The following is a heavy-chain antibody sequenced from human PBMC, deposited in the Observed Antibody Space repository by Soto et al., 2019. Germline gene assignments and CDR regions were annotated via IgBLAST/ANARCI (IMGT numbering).Heavy chain of an antibody. CDR3: ATPVLRFLEWLPPPTYYYYGMDV. CDR2: FDPEDGET. Sequence: GASVKVSCKVSGSPLTELSMHWVRQAPGKGLEWMGGFDPEDGETIYAQKFQGRVTMTEDTSTDTAYMELSSLRSEDTAVYYCATPVLRFLEWLPPPTYYYYGMDVWGQGTTVTVSS. V-gene: IGHV1-24*01. J-gene: IGHJ6*02. CDR1: GSPLTELS. D-gene: IGHD3-3*01.